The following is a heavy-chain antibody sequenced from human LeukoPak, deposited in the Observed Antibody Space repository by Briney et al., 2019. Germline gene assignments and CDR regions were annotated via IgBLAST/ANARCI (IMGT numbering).Heavy chain of an antibody. Sequence: ASVKVSCKASGYTFTSYDINWVRQATGQGLEWMGWMNPNSGNTGYAQKFQGRVTMTRNTSISTAYMELSSLRSEDTAVYYCARVYYDFWSGYYLAMPRGYNWFDPWGQGTLVTVSS. V-gene: IGHV1-8*01. CDR3: ARVYYDFWSGYYLAMPRGYNWFDP. J-gene: IGHJ5*02. D-gene: IGHD3-3*01. CDR1: GYTFTSYD. CDR2: MNPNSGNT.